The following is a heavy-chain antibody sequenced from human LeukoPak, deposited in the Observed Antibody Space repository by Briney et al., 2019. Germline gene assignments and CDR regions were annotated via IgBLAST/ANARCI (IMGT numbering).Heavy chain of an antibody. Sequence: ASVKVSCKASGYTFTSYDINWVRQAPGQGLEWMGWINPNSGGTNYAQKFQGRVTMTRDTSISTAYMELSRLRSDDTAVYYCAASTIFGVVRDYRGQGTLVTVSS. CDR2: INPNSGGT. D-gene: IGHD3-3*01. CDR1: GYTFTSYD. J-gene: IGHJ4*02. CDR3: AASTIFGVVRDY. V-gene: IGHV1-2*02.